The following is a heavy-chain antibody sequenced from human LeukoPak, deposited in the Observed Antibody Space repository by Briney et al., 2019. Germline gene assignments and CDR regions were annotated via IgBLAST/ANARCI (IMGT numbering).Heavy chain of an antibody. D-gene: IGHD7-27*01. Sequence: ASVKVSCKASGYTFTGYYMHWVRQAHGQGFEWMGWINPNSGGTNYAQKFQGRISMTRDTSISTVYMELSGLRSDDTAVYYCARGPSTGDFDYWGQGTLVTVSS. CDR1: GYTFTGYY. V-gene: IGHV1-2*02. CDR2: INPNSGGT. J-gene: IGHJ4*02. CDR3: ARGPSTGDFDY.